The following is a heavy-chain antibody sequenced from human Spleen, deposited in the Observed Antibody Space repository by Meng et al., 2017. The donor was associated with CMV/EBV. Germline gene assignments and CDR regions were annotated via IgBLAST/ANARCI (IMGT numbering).Heavy chain of an antibody. Sequence: GESLKISCAASGFSFSSYSMNWVRQAPGKGLECVSSISSSSGHIFYADSGKGRFTISRDNAKNSLYLQMNSLRAEDTAVYYCAREIAAAGTNWFDPWGQGTLVTVSS. CDR3: AREIAAAGTNWFDP. D-gene: IGHD6-13*01. V-gene: IGHV3-21*01. CDR1: GFSFSSYS. J-gene: IGHJ5*02. CDR2: ISSSSGHI.